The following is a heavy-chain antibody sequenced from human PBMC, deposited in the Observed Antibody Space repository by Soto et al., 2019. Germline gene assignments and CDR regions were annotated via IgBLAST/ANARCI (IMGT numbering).Heavy chain of an antibody. CDR2: MYNTGST. Sequence: QVRLQESGPGLVKPSETLSRTCTVTGGYISSYYWSWIRQPPGNGLEWIGYMYNTGSTIYNPSLKSRVTISVDTSKNQFSLKLNSVTAADTAVYYCARDLWGYCGADCYPLDVWGQGTTVTVSS. CDR1: GGYISSYY. CDR3: ARDLWGYCGADCYPLDV. V-gene: IGHV4-59*01. D-gene: IGHD2-21*02. J-gene: IGHJ6*02.